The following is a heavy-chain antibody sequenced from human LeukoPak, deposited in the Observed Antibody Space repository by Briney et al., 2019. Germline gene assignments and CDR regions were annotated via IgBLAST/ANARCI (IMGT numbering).Heavy chain of an antibody. V-gene: IGHV3-66*01. Sequence: GGSLRLSCAASGFTVSSNYMSWVRQAPGKGLEWVSVIYSGGSTYYADSVKGRFTISRDDSKSIAYLQMNSLKTEDTAVYYCKNDYGTSDAFDIWGQGTMVTVSS. CDR3: KNDYGTSDAFDI. CDR2: IYSGGST. CDR1: GFTVSSNY. D-gene: IGHD4-17*01. J-gene: IGHJ3*02.